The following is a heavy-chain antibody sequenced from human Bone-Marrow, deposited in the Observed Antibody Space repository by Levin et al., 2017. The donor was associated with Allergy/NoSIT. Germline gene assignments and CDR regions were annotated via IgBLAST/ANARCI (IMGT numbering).Heavy chain of an antibody. CDR2: ISSSSTYI. CDR3: ARDLGSGGCSSISFNCGMDV. Sequence: GGSLRLSCAASGFSFSSYSLNWVRQAPGKGLEWVSSISSSSTYIYYADSVKGRFTISRDNAKNSLYLQMNSLRAEDTAVYYCARDLGSGGCSSISFNCGMDVWGQGTTVTVSS. V-gene: IGHV3-21*01. D-gene: IGHD2-2*01. J-gene: IGHJ6*02. CDR1: GFSFSSYS.